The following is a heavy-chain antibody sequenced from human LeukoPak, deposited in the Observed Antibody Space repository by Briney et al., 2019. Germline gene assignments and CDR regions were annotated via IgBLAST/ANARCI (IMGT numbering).Heavy chain of an antibody. Sequence: SETLSLTCNVSGASMSSNYWSWIRQPPGKGLEWIGYIYYSGSTNYNPSLKSRVTISVDTSKNQFSLKLSSVTAADTAVYYCARHGTSGTNLNWFDPWGQGTLVTVSS. V-gene: IGHV4-59*01. CDR3: ARHGTSGTNLNWFDP. D-gene: IGHD1-1*01. CDR1: GASMSSNY. CDR2: IYYSGST. J-gene: IGHJ5*02.